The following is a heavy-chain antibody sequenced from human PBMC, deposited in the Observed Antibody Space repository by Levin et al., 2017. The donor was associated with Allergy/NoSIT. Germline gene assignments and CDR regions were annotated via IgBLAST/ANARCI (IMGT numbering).Heavy chain of an antibody. CDR1: GFTFSSYG. CDR2: ISYDGSNK. D-gene: IGHD2-2*01. CDR3: AKDGDIVVVPAATGHFDY. J-gene: IGHJ4*02. Sequence: GGSLRLSCAASGFTFSSYGMHWVRQAPGKGLEWVAVISYDGSNKYYADSVKGRFTISRDNSKNTLYLQMNSLRAEDTAVYYCAKDGDIVVVPAATGHFDYWGQGTLVTVSS. V-gene: IGHV3-30*18.